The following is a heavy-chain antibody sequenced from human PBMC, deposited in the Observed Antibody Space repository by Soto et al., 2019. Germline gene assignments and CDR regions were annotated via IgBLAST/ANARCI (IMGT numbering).Heavy chain of an antibody. Sequence: QVQLVQSRAEVKNPGASVKVSCKASGYSFTRYGIAWARQAPGQGLEWMGWINTYNGNTNYAQNLQGRATLTTDTSTSTAYTELTSLRSNDTAIYYCAMVDVYVTPSPQDVW. D-gene: IGHD3-16*01. CDR2: INTYNGNT. CDR1: GYSFTRYG. J-gene: IGHJ6*01. V-gene: IGHV1-18*01. CDR3: AMVDVYVTPSPQDV.